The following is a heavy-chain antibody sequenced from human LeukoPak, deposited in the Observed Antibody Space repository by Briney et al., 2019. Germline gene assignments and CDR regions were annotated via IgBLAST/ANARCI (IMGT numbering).Heavy chain of an antibody. CDR1: GFTFSSYG. D-gene: IGHD3-10*01. CDR3: ARGPTYYYGSGSY. J-gene: IGHJ4*02. Sequence: GGSLRLSCTVSGFTFSSYGMHWVRQAPGKGLEWVAVIWYDGSNKYYADSVKGRFTISRDNSKNTLYLQMNSLRAEDTAVYYCARGPTYYYGSGSYWGQGTLVTVSS. CDR2: IWYDGSNK. V-gene: IGHV3-33*08.